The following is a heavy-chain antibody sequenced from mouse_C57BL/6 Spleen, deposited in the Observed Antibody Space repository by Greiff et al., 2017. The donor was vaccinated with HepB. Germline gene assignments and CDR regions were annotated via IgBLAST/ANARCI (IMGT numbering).Heavy chain of an antibody. J-gene: IGHJ3*01. CDR2: IDPSDSYT. V-gene: IGHV1-69*01. CDR3: AREPDSAWFAY. D-gene: IGHD3-2*01. CDR1: GYTFTSYW. Sequence: VKLQQPGAELVMPGASVKLSCKASGYTFTSYWMHWVKQRPGQGLEWIGEIDPSDSYTNYNQKFKGKSTLTVDKSSSTAYMQLSSLTSEDSAVYYCAREPDSAWFAYWGQGTLVTVSA.